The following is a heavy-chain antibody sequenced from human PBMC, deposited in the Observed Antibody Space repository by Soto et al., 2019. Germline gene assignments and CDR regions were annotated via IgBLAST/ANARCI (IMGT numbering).Heavy chain of an antibody. V-gene: IGHV3-66*01. Sequence: GGSLRLSCAASGFTVSSNYMSWVRQAPGKGLEWVSVITGGGNTYYVDSVKGRFTVSRDNSKNTLYLHMNSLRAEDTAVYYCARGRSTYVSYYYYYYMDVWGKGTTVTVSS. J-gene: IGHJ6*03. CDR3: ARGRSTYVSYYYYYYMDV. CDR1: GFTVSSNY. CDR2: ITGGGNT. D-gene: IGHD3-16*01.